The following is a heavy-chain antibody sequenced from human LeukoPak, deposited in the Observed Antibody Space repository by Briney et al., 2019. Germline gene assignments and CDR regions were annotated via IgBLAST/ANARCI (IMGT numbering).Heavy chain of an antibody. Sequence: PSETLSLTCALYGGSFSGYYWTWFAKPPGKGWGWIGEINHSGSTNYSPSLKSRVTISLDTSKNQFSLKLTSVTAADTAVYYCARGSRLTGTFDIWGQGTMVTVSS. J-gene: IGHJ3*02. D-gene: IGHD3-9*01. CDR2: INHSGST. CDR1: GGSFSGYY. V-gene: IGHV4-34*01. CDR3: ARGSRLTGTFDI.